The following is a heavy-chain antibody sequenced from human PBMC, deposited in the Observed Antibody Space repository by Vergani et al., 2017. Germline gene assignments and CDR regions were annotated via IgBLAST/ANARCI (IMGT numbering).Heavy chain of an antibody. J-gene: IGHJ4*02. D-gene: IGHD2-8*01. V-gene: IGHV4-38-2*01. Sequence: QVQLQESGPGLVKPSETLSLTCAVSGFSIDNGYYWDWIRQPPGKGLEWIGSIYRTGRTHFNPSPKSRVTISVDTSNNHFSLRLNSLTAADTAVYYCARGYCTNSICRGKVDSWGQGTLVTVSS. CDR1: GFSIDNGYY. CDR2: IYRTGRT. CDR3: ARGYCTNSICRGKVDS.